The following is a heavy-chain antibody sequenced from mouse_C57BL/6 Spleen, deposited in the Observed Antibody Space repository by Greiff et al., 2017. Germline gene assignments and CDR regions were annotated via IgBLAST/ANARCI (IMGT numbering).Heavy chain of an antibody. CDR3: ARVTRLLYAMDY. J-gene: IGHJ4*01. CDR1: GYTFTSYW. Sequence: QVQLQQPGAELVRPGSSVKLSCKASGYTFTSYWMHWVKQRPIQGLEWIGNIDPSDSETHYNQKFKDKATLTVDKSSSTAYMQLSSLTSEDSAVYYCARVTRLLYAMDYWGQGTSVTVSS. D-gene: IGHD2-3*01. CDR2: IDPSDSET. V-gene: IGHV1-52*01.